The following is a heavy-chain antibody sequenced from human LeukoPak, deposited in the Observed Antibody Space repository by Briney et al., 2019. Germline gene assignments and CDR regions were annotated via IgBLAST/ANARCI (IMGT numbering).Heavy chain of an antibody. D-gene: IGHD6-6*01. CDR3: ARLSSSSVPADY. Sequence: SETLSLTCAVYGGSFSGYYWSWIRQPPGKGLEWIGEINHSGSTNYNPSLKSRVTISVDTSKNQFSLKLSSVTAADTAVYYCARLSSSSVPADYWGQGTLVTVSS. CDR1: GGSFSGYY. V-gene: IGHV4-34*01. J-gene: IGHJ4*02. CDR2: INHSGST.